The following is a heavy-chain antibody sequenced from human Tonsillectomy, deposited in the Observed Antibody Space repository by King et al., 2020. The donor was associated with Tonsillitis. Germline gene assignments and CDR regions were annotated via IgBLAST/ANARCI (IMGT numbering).Heavy chain of an antibody. D-gene: IGHD3-3*02. CDR2: IKQDGREK. V-gene: IGHV3-7*01. CDR3: ARLSIRGRRIFDY. J-gene: IGHJ4*02. Sequence: EVQLVESGGGLVQPGGSLRLSCAASGFTFSSFWMSWVRQAPGKGLEWVANIKQDGREKYYVDSVKGRFTISRDNAKNSLYLQMNSLRAEDTAVYYCARLSIRGRRIFDYWGQGTLVTVSS. CDR1: GFTFSSFW.